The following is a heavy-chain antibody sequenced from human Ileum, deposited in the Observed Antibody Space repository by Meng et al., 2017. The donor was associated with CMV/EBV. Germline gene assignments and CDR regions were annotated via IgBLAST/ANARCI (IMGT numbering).Heavy chain of an antibody. CDR3: AKGADSDIPVAGLTDC. V-gene: IGHV3-23*01. CDR2: INRSGGNT. Sequence: GESLKISCVASGFTFTTYDMTWVRQAPGKGLEWVSTINRSGGNTYYTDSVKGRFSISRDNSRNTLYLQMNSLKAEDTAVYFCAKGADSDIPVAGLTDCWGQGALVTVSS. D-gene: IGHD6-19*01. J-gene: IGHJ4*02. CDR1: GFTFTTYD.